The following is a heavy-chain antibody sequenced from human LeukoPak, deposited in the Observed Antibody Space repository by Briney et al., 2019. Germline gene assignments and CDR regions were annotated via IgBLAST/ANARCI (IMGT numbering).Heavy chain of an antibody. D-gene: IGHD6-13*01. CDR3: ARGGCSWPRTYYYYYGMDV. CDR1: GYTFTGYY. V-gene: IGHV1-2*04. Sequence: ASVKVSCKASGYTFTGYYMHWVRQAPGQGLEWMGWINPNSGGTNYAQKFQGWVTMTRDTSISTAYMELSRLRSDDTAVYYCARGGCSWPRTYYYYYGMDVWGKGTTVTVSS. J-gene: IGHJ6*04. CDR2: INPNSGGT.